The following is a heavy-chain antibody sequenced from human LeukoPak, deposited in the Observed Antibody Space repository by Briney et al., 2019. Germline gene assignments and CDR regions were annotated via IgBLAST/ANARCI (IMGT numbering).Heavy chain of an antibody. D-gene: IGHD2-2*01. CDR1: GFTVRDNY. CDR3: AKGQTYQEKN. V-gene: IGHV3-53*01. CDR2: ISNGGDT. Sequence: GGSLRLSCAASGFTVRDNYMSWVRQAPGKGLESVSVISNGGDTYYADSVKGRFTISRDNSKNTLYLQMNSLRAEDTAVYYCAKGQTYQEKNWGKGTTVTVSS. J-gene: IGHJ6*04.